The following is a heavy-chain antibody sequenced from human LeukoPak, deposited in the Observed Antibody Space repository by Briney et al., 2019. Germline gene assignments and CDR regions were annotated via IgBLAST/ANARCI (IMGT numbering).Heavy chain of an antibody. V-gene: IGHV3-9*01. J-gene: IGHJ3*02. CDR3: ARDFSQQRAVGAFDI. D-gene: IGHD6-25*01. CDR2: ISWNSASI. CDR1: GFSFNEYA. Sequence: GGSLRLSCAASGFSFNEYAIHWVRQAPGKGLEWVAGISWNSASIGYADSVKGRFTISRDNAKNSLYLQINSLRAEDTAVYYCARDFSQQRAVGAFDIWGQGTMVTVSS.